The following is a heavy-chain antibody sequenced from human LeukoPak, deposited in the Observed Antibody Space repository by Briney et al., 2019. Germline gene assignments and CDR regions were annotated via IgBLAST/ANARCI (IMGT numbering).Heavy chain of an antibody. CDR1: GGSISSYY. J-gene: IGHJ4*02. D-gene: IGHD4-17*01. V-gene: IGHV4-59*01. CDR3: ARGASDLTYDYGVN. CDR2: IYYSGNT. Sequence: SETLSLTCTVSGGSISSYYWSWIRQPPGKGLEWIGYIYYSGNTHYNPSLKSRVTISVDTSKNQFSLKLTSVTAADTAVYYCARGASDLTYDYGVNWGQGALVTVSS.